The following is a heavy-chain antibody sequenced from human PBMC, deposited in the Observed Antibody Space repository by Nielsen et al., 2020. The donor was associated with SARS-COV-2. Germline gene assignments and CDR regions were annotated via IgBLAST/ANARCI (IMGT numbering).Heavy chain of an antibody. CDR2: IKQDGSEK. CDR1: GFTFSSYW. D-gene: IGHD2/OR15-2a*01. Sequence: GESLKISCAASGFTFSSYWMSWVRQAPGKGLEWVANIKQDGSEKYYVDSVKGRFTISRDNAKNSLYLQMNSLRAEDTAVYYCARGNRYYYYGMDVWGQGTTVTVSS. J-gene: IGHJ6*02. V-gene: IGHV3-7*03. CDR3: ARGNRYYYYGMDV.